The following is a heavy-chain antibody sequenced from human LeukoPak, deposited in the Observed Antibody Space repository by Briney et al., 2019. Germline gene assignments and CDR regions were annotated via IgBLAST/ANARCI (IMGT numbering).Heavy chain of an antibody. D-gene: IGHD7-27*01. CDR3: AKAKSGAFDI. J-gene: IGHJ3*02. V-gene: IGHV3-9*03. CDR1: GFTFDDYA. CDR2: ISWNSGSI. Sequence: GRSLRLSCAASGFTFDDYAMHWVRQAPGKGLEWVSGISWNSGSIGYADSVKGRFTISRDNAKNSLYLQMNSLRAEDMALYYCAKAKSGAFDIWGQGTMVTASS.